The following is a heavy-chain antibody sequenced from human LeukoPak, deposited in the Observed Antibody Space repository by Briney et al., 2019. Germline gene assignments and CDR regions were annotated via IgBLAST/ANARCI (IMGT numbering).Heavy chain of an antibody. CDR3: VIWGEYDVLTGYYVPDY. CDR1: GFTFSSYE. V-gene: IGHV3-23*01. CDR2: ITGSGTST. J-gene: IGHJ4*02. D-gene: IGHD3-9*01. Sequence: GGSLRLSCAASGFTFSSYEMIWVRQAPGKGLEWVSAITGSGTSTYYADSLKGRFTISRDNSKNTVFLQMNSLRHEDTAIYYCVIWGEYDVLTGYYVPDYWGQGTLVTVSS.